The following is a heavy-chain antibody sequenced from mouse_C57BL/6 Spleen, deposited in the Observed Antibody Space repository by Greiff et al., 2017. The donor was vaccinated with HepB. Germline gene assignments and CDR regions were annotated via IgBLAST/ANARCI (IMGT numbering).Heavy chain of an antibody. CDR3: ARGDYDYRGFAY. CDR1: GYTFTSYW. Sequence: QVQLKQPGAELVMPGASVKLSCKASGYTFTSYWMHWVKQRPGQGLEWIGEIDPSDSYTNYNQKFKGKSTLTVDKSSSTAYMQLSSLTSEDSAVYYCARGDYDYRGFAYWGQGTLVTVSA. D-gene: IGHD2-4*01. CDR2: IDPSDSYT. V-gene: IGHV1-69*01. J-gene: IGHJ3*01.